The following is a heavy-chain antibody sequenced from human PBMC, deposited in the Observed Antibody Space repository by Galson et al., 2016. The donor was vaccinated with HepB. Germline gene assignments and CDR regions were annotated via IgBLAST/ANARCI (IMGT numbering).Heavy chain of an antibody. CDR2: IGSSGSPI. V-gene: IGHV3-48*03. J-gene: IGHJ6*02. CDR1: LFHFSDYE. Sequence: SLRLSCAASLFHFSDYEMNWVRQAPGKGLEWVAHIGSSGSPIFYADSVKGRFTISRDNTEQSVILQMNSLRAEDTAVYYCARGRRGSHFENHISPRGLDVWGQGTTVTVSS. D-gene: IGHD2-21*01. CDR3: ARGRRGSHFENHISPRGLDV.